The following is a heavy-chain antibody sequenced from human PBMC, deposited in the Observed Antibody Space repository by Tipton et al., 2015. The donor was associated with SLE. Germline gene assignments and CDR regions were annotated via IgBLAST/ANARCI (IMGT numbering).Heavy chain of an antibody. Sequence: TLSLTCSVSGGSISSSNYYWGWIRQPPGKGLEWIGNIYYNGRTYYNPSLKSRLSISVDTSKNQFSLQLSSVTAADTAVYYCARQPFYYDSGGYYVNAFDIWGQGTMVTVSS. CDR2: IYYNGRT. CDR1: GGSISSSNYY. D-gene: IGHD3-22*01. J-gene: IGHJ3*02. CDR3: ARQPFYYDSGGYYVNAFDI. V-gene: IGHV4-39*01.